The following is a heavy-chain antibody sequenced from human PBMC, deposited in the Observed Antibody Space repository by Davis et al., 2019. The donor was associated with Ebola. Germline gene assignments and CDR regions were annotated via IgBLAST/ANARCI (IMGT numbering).Heavy chain of an antibody. CDR1: GFSFSSTW. CDR2: ISSDGSTK. Sequence: GGSLRLSCAASGFSFSSTWMHWVRQAPGKGLDWVAVISSDGSTKYYADSVKGRFTVSRDNSKNTLYLQMNSLRPEDTAVYFCASGLVGGQGGFDFWGQGNLVTVSS. CDR3: ASGLVGGQGGFDF. D-gene: IGHD1-26*01. V-gene: IGHV3-30*03. J-gene: IGHJ4*02.